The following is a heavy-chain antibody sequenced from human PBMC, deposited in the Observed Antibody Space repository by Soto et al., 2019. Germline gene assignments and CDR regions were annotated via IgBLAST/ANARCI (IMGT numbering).Heavy chain of an antibody. CDR3: VGEPACGAVDW. Sequence: EVQLVETGGDLVQPGGSLRLSCAASGFAFGRSWMGWVRQAPAKGLEWVAIVNEDGSVKHYMDSVEGRFTISRDNAKNSLSLQMNSVRVDGTSIYYCVGEPACGAVDWWGQGTLVTVSS. CDR2: VNEDGSVK. D-gene: IGHD3-10*01. V-gene: IGHV3-7*01. CDR1: GFAFGRSW. J-gene: IGHJ4*02.